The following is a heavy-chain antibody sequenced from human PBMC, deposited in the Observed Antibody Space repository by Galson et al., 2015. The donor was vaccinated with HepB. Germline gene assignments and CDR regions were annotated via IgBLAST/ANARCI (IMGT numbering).Heavy chain of an antibody. CDR2: ISYDGSNQ. CDR3: ARGDSVMVRGVMANWFDP. Sequence: SLRLSCAASGFTFSSHAMHWVRQAPGKGLEWVAVISYDGSNQYYADSVKGRFTISRDNSRNTLSLQMNSVRADDTAVYYCARGDSVMVRGVMANWFDPWGQGTPVAGSS. D-gene: IGHD3-10*01. CDR1: GFTFSSHA. J-gene: IGHJ5*02. V-gene: IGHV3-30*04.